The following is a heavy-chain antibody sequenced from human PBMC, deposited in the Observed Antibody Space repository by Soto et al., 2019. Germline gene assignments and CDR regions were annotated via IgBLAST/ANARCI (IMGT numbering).Heavy chain of an antibody. CDR1: GYTFTSYG. D-gene: IGHD6-19*01. Sequence: GASVKVSCKASGYTFTSYGISWVRQAPGQGLEWMGWISAYNGNANYAQKLQGRVTMTTDTSTSTAYMELRSLRSDDTAVYYCARDDSFAVAEIFVGMDVWGQGTTVTVSS. CDR2: ISAYNGNA. CDR3: ARDDSFAVAEIFVGMDV. J-gene: IGHJ6*02. V-gene: IGHV1-18*04.